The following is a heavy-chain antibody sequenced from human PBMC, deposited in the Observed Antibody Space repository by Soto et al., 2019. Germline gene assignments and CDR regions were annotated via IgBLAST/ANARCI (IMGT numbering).Heavy chain of an antibody. CDR1: GFTFSNAW. CDR3: VVEDMFDP. V-gene: IGHV3-15*07. D-gene: IGHD2-15*01. J-gene: IGHJ5*02. Sequence: EVQLVESGGGLVKPGGSLRLSCAASGFTFSNAWMNWVRQAPGKGLEWVGRIKSKTDGGTTDYAAPVKGRFTISREDSKNTLYLQMNSLKAEDTAVYSAVVEDMFDPWGQGTLVTVSS. CDR2: IKSKTDGGTT.